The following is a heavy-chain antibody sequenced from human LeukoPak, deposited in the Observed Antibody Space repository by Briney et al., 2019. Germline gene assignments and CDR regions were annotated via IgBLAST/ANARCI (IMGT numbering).Heavy chain of an antibody. D-gene: IGHD4-11*01. Sequence: GGSLRLSCAASGFTISDYYVSWIRQTPGKGLEWVSYISDSGYTIYYADSMMGRFTISRDNAKNSLYLQMNSLRAEDTAVYYCARDDSPHQGHFDYWGQGSLVTVSS. J-gene: IGHJ4*02. CDR3: ARDDSPHQGHFDY. CDR2: ISDSGYTI. CDR1: GFTISDYY. V-gene: IGHV3-11*01.